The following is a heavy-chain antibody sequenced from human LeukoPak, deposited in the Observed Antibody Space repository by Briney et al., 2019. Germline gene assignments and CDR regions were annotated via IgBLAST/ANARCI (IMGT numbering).Heavy chain of an antibody. V-gene: IGHV3-20*03. CDR2: INWNGGST. Sequence: GGSLRLSFAASGFTFDDYGMSWVRQAPGKGLEWVSGINWNGGSTGYADSVKGRFTISRDNAKNSLYLQMNSLRAEDTAVYFCAKDQLVGTTYYYYGMDVWGQGTTVTVSS. J-gene: IGHJ6*02. D-gene: IGHD1-26*01. CDR3: AKDQLVGTTYYYYGMDV. CDR1: GFTFDDYG.